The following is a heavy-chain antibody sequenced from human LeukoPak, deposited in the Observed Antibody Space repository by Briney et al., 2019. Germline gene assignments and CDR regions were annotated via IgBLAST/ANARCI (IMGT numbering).Heavy chain of an antibody. J-gene: IGHJ6*03. D-gene: IGHD6-19*01. CDR2: INTNTGNP. V-gene: IGHV7-4-1*02. Sequence: ASVKVSCKASGYTFTSYYMHWVRQAPGQGLEWMGWINTNTGNPTYAQGFTGRFAFSLDTSVSTAYLQISSLKAEDTAVYYCARSESSGWGYYYYYYMDVWGKGTTVTVSS. CDR3: ARSESSGWGYYYYYYMDV. CDR1: GYTFTSYY.